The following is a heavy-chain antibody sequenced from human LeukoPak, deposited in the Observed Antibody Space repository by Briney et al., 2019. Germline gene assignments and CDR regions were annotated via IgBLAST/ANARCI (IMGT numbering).Heavy chain of an antibody. CDR3: ARGGYGDYGPLWFDP. CDR1: GGSISSSNW. D-gene: IGHD4-17*01. Sequence: PSGTLSLTCAVSGGSISSSNWWSWVRQPPGKGLEWIGEIYHSGSTNYNPSLKSRVTISVDKSKNQFSLKLSSVTAADTAVYYCARGGYGDYGPLWFDPWGQGTLVTVSS. J-gene: IGHJ5*02. V-gene: IGHV4-4*02. CDR2: IYHSGST.